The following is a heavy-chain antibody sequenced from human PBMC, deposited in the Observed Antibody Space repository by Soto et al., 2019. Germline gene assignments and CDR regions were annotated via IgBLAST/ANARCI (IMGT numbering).Heavy chain of an antibody. V-gene: IGHV4-59*01. CDR3: ASDSSGSYYFDY. CDR1: GGSISSYY. D-gene: IGHD6-19*01. J-gene: IGHJ4*02. CDR2: IYYSGST. Sequence: VXXQESGPGLVKPSETLSLTCTVSGGSISSYYWSWIRQPPGKGLEWIGYIYYSGSTNYNPSLKXRVTIPVDTSKNQFSLKVSSVTAADTAVYYCASDSSGSYYFDYWGQGTLVTVSS.